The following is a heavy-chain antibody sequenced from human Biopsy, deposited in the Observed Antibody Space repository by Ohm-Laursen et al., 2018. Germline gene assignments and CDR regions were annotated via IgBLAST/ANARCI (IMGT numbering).Heavy chain of an antibody. D-gene: IGHD3-9*01. CDR1: GGTFSNYG. Sequence: SVKVSCNVPGGTFSNYGVNWVRQAPGQGLEWLGGNIPILGTGSYAQKFQDRVTVAADTSTSTATMELRSLRSDDTAVYYCATKLTGYFHHWGQGTLVIVSS. CDR3: ATKLTGYFHH. CDR2: NIPILGTG. V-gene: IGHV1-69*06. J-gene: IGHJ1*01.